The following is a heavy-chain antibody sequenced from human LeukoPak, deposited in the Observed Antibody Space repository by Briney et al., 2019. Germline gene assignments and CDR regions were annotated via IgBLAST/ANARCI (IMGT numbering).Heavy chain of an antibody. J-gene: IGHJ5*02. V-gene: IGHV1-69*13. CDR1: GGTFSSYA. Sequence: ASVKVSCKASGGTFSSYAISWVRQAPGQGLEWMGGIIPIFGTANYAQKFQGRATITADESTSTAYMELSSLRSEDTAVYYCAGGYYLNWFDPWGQGTLVTVSS. D-gene: IGHD3-10*01. CDR2: IIPIFGTA. CDR3: AGGYYLNWFDP.